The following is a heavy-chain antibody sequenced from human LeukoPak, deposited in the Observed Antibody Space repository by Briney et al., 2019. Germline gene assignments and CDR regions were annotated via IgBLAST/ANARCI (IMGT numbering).Heavy chain of an antibody. J-gene: IGHJ4*02. CDR3: AREAYGSGSLDY. CDR2: ISAYNGNT. V-gene: IGHV1-18*01. CDR1: GYTFTSYG. Sequence: ASVKVSCKASGYTFTSYGISWVRQAPGQGLEWMGWISAYNGNTNYAQRLQGRVTMTTDTSTSTAYMELSSLRSEDTAVYYCAREAYGSGSLDYWGQGTLVTVSS. D-gene: IGHD3-10*01.